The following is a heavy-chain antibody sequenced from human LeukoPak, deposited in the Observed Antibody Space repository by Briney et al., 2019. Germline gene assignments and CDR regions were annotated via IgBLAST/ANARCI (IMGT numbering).Heavy chain of an antibody. CDR1: GFSVSGYW. Sequence: GGSLRLSCAVSGFSVSGYWMTWVRQAPGKGLEWVANIKQDGSEKNYVDSVKGRFTISRDNAENSLFLQMNSLRVEDTAVYYCAREWQGGIAAAGTRIERDYWGQGTLVAVSS. CDR3: AREWQGGIAAAGTRIERDY. V-gene: IGHV3-7*01. D-gene: IGHD6-13*01. J-gene: IGHJ4*02. CDR2: IKQDGSEK.